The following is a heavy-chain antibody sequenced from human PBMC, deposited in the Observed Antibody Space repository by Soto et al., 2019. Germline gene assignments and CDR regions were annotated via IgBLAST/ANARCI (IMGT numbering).Heavy chain of an antibody. D-gene: IGHD1-20*01. CDR2: VSGSGEMT. Sequence: EVQLLESGGDLLKPGGPLRSAGLASGFTFRGDAMSWVRQAPGKGLEWVSSVSGSGEMTHYADSVKGRFTISRDNSKNMLYLHMESLRVDDTAVYYCARSEMTYNWNDWGQGTLVTVSS. CDR1: GFTFRGDA. J-gene: IGHJ4*02. CDR3: ARSEMTYNWND. V-gene: IGHV3-23*01.